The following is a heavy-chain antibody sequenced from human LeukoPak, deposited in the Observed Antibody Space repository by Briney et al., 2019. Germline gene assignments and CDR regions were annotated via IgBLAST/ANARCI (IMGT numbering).Heavy chain of an antibody. CDR1: GGTFSSYA. J-gene: IGHJ4*02. D-gene: IGHD6-13*01. Sequence: GASVKVSCKASGGTFSSYAINWVRQAPGQGLEWMGGIIPIFGTTNYAQKFQGRVTITTDESTSTAYMELSSLRSEDTAVYYCARGGGSSWYGYLYFDYWGQGTLVTVSS. CDR3: ARGGGSSWYGYLYFDY. V-gene: IGHV1-69*05. CDR2: IIPIFGTT.